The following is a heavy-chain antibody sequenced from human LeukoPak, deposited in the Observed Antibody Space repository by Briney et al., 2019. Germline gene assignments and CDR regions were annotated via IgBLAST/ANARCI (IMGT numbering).Heavy chain of an antibody. CDR2: IRYDGSNK. D-gene: IGHD4-11*01. J-gene: IGHJ4*02. CDR1: GFTFCSYG. CDR3: AKDETLMTTVTYYFDY. V-gene: IGHV3-30*02. Sequence: GGSLRLSCAASGFTFCSYGMHWVRQAPGKGLEWVAFIRYDGSNKYYADSVKGRFTISRDNSKNTLYLQMNSLRAEDTAVYYCAKDETLMTTVTYYFDYWGQGTLVTVSS.